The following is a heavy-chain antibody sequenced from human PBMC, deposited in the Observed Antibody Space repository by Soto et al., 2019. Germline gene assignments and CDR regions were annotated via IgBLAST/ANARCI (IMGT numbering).Heavy chain of an antibody. CDR3: AKVAPFILGSPF. CDR1: GFEFSGSE. Sequence: EVKIVESGGALVQRGGSLILSCTASGFEFSGSEMNWFCQAAGKGLGWVAYITRSGGVTVHADSVKVRFSISRDNAKNTLFLDMSDLTADVTGVYYCAKVAPFILGSPFWGQGTLVTVSS. J-gene: IGHJ4*02. D-gene: IGHD2-21*01. V-gene: IGHV3-48*03. CDR2: ITRSGGVT.